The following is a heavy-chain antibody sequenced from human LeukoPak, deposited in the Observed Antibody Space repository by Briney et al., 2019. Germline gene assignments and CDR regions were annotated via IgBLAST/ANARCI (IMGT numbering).Heavy chain of an antibody. CDR1: GFAFSSYA. CDR3: ARDKSYGMDV. V-gene: IGHV3-53*01. Sequence: GGSLRLSCAASGFAFSSYAMSWVRQAPGKGLEWVSVIYSGGSTYYADSVKGRFTISRDNSKSTLYLQMNSLRAEDTAVYYCARDKSYGMDVWGQGTTVTVSS. CDR2: IYSGGST. J-gene: IGHJ6*02.